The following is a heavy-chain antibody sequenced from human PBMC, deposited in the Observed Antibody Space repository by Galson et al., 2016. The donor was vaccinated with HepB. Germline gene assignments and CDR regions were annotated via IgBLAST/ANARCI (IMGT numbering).Heavy chain of an antibody. D-gene: IGHD3-22*01. V-gene: IGHV3-21*04. CDR2: ISSSGDFL. CDR3: AKSGSGGYYHLAN. J-gene: IGHJ4*02. Sequence: SLRLSCAASGFTFSIYTMNWVRQASGKGLEWVSSISSSGDFLYYAASVKGRFTISRDNARNSVYLQMNSLRAEDAAIYYCAKSGSGGYYHLANWGRGTLVTVSS. CDR1: GFTFSIYT.